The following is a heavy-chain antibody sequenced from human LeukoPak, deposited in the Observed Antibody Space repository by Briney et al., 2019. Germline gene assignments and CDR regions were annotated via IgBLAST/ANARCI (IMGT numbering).Heavy chain of an antibody. CDR1: GYTFTSYD. D-gene: IGHD3-22*01. V-gene: IGHV1-8*01. Sequence: ASVKVSCKASGYTFTSYDINWVRQATGQGLEWMGWMNPNSGNTGYAQKFQGRVTMTTDTSTSTAYMELRSLRSDDTAVYYCARGSPPRIYYDNSGYCSFYFDSWGQGTLVTVSS. J-gene: IGHJ4*02. CDR3: ARGSPPRIYYDNSGYCSFYFDS. CDR2: MNPNSGNT.